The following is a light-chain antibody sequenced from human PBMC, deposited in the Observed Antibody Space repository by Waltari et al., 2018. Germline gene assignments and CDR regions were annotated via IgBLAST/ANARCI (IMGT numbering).Light chain of an antibody. Sequence: QTVVTQEPSFSVSPGGTVTLTCGLTSGSVSTYYYPTWFQQTPGQAPRTLIFSTNTRSSGVPDRFSGSILGNRAALTIRGAQADDESDYYCVLYMGSGIWVFGGGTKVTVL. J-gene: IGLJ3*02. CDR3: VLYMGSGIWV. V-gene: IGLV8-61*01. CDR2: STN. CDR1: SGSVSTYYY.